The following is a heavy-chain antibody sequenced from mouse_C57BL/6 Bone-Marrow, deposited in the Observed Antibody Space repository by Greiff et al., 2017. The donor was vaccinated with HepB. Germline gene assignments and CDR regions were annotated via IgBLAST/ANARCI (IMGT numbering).Heavy chain of an antibody. J-gene: IGHJ4*01. Sequence: EVKLMESGGGLVKPGGSLKLSCAASGFTFSSYAMSWVRQTPEKRLEWVATISDGGSYTYYPDNVKGRFTISRDNAKNNLYLQMSHLKSEDTAMYYCARGPTVVAWDAMDYWGQGTSVTVS. D-gene: IGHD1-1*01. CDR2: ISDGGSYT. CDR1: GFTFSSYA. V-gene: IGHV5-4*03. CDR3: ARGPTVVAWDAMDY.